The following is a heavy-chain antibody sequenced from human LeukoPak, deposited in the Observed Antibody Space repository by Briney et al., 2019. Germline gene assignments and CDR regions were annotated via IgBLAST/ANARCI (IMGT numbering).Heavy chain of an antibody. CDR3: AKDFRPTRGGIAVAGPNWSDP. J-gene: IGHJ5*02. CDR2: IWYDGSNK. V-gene: IGHV3-33*06. D-gene: IGHD6-19*01. CDR1: GFTFSSYG. Sequence: GRSLRLSCAASGFTFSSYGMHWVRQAPGKGLEWVAVIWYDGSNKYYADSVKGRFTISRDNSKNTLYLQMNSLRAEDTAAYYCAKDFRPTRGGIAVAGPNWSDPWSQGTLVTVSS.